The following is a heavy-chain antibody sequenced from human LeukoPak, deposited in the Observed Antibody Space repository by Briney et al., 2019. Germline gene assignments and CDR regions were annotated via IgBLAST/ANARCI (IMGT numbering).Heavy chain of an antibody. D-gene: IGHD4-23*01. CDR3: ARGGNSDY. Sequence: PGGSLRLSCVASGFTFRSYSMNWVPQAPGEGREGVANIKQDGRDKYYVDSVKGRFTISRDNAKNSLYLQMNSLRAEDTAVYYCARGGNSDYWGQGTLVTVSS. V-gene: IGHV3-7*01. CDR1: GFTFRSYS. CDR2: IKQDGRDK. J-gene: IGHJ4*02.